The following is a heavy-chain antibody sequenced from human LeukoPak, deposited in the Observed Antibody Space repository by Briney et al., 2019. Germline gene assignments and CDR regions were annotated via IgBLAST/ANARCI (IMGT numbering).Heavy chain of an antibody. CDR2: IYSGGST. CDR3: AKESDSSMGLFSPFDY. D-gene: IGHD3-22*01. J-gene: IGHJ4*02. CDR1: GFTVSSNY. Sequence: PGGSLRLSCAASGFTVSSNYMSWVRQAPGKGLEWVSVIYSGGSTYYADSVKGRFTISRDNSKNTLYLQMNSLRAEDTAVYYCAKESDSSMGLFSPFDYWGQGTLVTVSS. V-gene: IGHV3-53*05.